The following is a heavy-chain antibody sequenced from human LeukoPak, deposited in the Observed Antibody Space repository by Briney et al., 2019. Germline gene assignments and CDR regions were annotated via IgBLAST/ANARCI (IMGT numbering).Heavy chain of an antibody. V-gene: IGHV3-7*01. D-gene: IGHD6-13*01. CDR2: IKQDESEK. Sequence: GGSLRLSCTASGFTFSSYWMSWVRQAPGKGLEWVANIKQDESEKFYVDSVKGRFTISRDNAKDSLYLQMNSLRAEDTAVYYCARDPGIPAAGTVGYFDYWGQGTLVTVSS. J-gene: IGHJ4*02. CDR1: GFTFSSYW. CDR3: ARDPGIPAAGTVGYFDY.